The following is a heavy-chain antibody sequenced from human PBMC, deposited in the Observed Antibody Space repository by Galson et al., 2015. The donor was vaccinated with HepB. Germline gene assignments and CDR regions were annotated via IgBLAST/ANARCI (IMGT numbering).Heavy chain of an antibody. J-gene: IGHJ4*02. V-gene: IGHV3-48*04. CDR1: GFTFSTYG. Sequence: SLRLSCAASGFTFSTYGMNWVRQAPGKGLEWVSHISNSGSIMYYADSVKGRFTISRDNAKNSLYLQMNSLRAEDTAVYYCARVSVREYGGDYWGQGTLVTVSS. D-gene: IGHD2/OR15-2a*01. CDR3: ARVSVREYGGDY. CDR2: ISNSGSIM.